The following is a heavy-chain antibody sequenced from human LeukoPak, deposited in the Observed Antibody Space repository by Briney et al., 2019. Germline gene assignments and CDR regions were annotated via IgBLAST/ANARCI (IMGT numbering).Heavy chain of an antibody. J-gene: IGHJ3*02. V-gene: IGHV4-38-2*01. D-gene: IGHD6-19*01. CDR2: IYYSGST. Sequence: PSETLSLTCAVSGYSISSGYYWGWIRQPPGKGLEWIGYIYYSGSTKYNPSLKSRVTISVDTSKNQFSLKLSSVTAADTAVYYCARVIAVAGAFNAFDIWGQGTMVTVSS. CDR1: GYSISSGYY. CDR3: ARVIAVAGAFNAFDI.